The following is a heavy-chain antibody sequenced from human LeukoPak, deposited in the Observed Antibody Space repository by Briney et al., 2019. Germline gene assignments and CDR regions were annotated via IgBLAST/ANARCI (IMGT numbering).Heavy chain of an antibody. V-gene: IGHV3-23*01. CDR2: ISGSGAMT. D-gene: IGHD3-10*01. CDR3: AKDRVDGSGSQFDS. Sequence: GGSLRLSCAASGFTLSNHAMIWVRQAPGKGLEWVSSISGSGAMTYYADSVKGRFTIARDNAMDTLYLQMNSLRADDTAVYYCAKDRVDGSGSQFDSWGQGSLVIVSS. J-gene: IGHJ4*02. CDR1: GFTLSNHA.